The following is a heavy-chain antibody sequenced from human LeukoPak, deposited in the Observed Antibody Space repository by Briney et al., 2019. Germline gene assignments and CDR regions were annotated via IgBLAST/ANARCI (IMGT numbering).Heavy chain of an antibody. CDR3: AREGLYGDYVWSLDY. D-gene: IGHD4-17*01. J-gene: IGHJ4*02. CDR2: IYYSGST. CDR1: GDSISSSNYY. V-gene: IGHV4-39*07. Sequence: NPSETLSLTCTVSGDSISSSNYYWGWIRQPPGKGLEWIGSIYYSGSTYYNPSLKSRVTISVDTSKNQFSLKLSSVTAADTAVYYCAREGLYGDYVWSLDYWGQGTLVTVSS.